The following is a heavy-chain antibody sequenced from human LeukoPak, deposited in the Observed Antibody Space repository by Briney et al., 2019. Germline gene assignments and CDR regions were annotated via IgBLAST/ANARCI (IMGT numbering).Heavy chain of an antibody. Sequence: PGGSLRLSCAASGFTFSSHLMHWVRQAQGTGLVWVSSVKSDGTATNYADSVKGRFTISRDNAKNTLYLQMNSLRVEDTAVYYCVRKFATGDWGQETLVTVSS. CDR2: VKSDGTAT. J-gene: IGHJ4*02. V-gene: IGHV3-74*01. D-gene: IGHD1-14*01. CDR3: VRKFATGD. CDR1: GFTFSSHL.